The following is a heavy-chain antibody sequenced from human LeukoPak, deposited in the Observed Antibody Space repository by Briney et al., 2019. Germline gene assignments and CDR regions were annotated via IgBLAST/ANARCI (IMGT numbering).Heavy chain of an antibody. J-gene: IGHJ5*02. Sequence: SVKVSCKASGGTFSSYAISWVRQAPGQGLEWMGGIIPIFGTANYAQKFQGRVMITTDESTSTAYMELSSLRSEDTAVYYCARNGKYYDFWSGPAGDNWFDPWGQGTLVTVSS. D-gene: IGHD3-3*01. V-gene: IGHV1-69*05. CDR1: GGTFSSYA. CDR3: ARNGKYYDFWSGPAGDNWFDP. CDR2: IIPIFGTA.